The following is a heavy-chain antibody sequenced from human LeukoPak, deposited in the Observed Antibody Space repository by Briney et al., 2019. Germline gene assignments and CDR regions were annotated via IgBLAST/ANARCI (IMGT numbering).Heavy chain of an antibody. J-gene: IGHJ6*02. CDR2: IYYSGST. CDR3: AGEGDGSSWSDYYGMDV. D-gene: IGHD6-13*01. V-gene: IGHV4-59*12. Sequence: SETLSLTCTVSGGSISSYYWSWIRQPPGKGLEWIGYIYYSGSTNYNPSLKSRVTISVDTSKNQFSLKLSSVTAADTAVYYCAGEGDGSSWSDYYGMDVWGQGTTVTVSS. CDR1: GGSISSYY.